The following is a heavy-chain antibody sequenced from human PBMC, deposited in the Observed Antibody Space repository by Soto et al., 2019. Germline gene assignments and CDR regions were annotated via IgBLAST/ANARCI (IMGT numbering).Heavy chain of an antibody. Sequence: ASVKVSCKASGYNFTSYAMHWVRQAPGQRLEWMGWINAGNGNTKYSQKFQGRVTITRDTSASTAYMELSSLRSEDTAVYYCARGGIAVAGTPFDYWGQGTLVTV. D-gene: IGHD6-19*01. V-gene: IGHV1-3*01. CDR2: INAGNGNT. CDR1: GYNFTSYA. J-gene: IGHJ4*02. CDR3: ARGGIAVAGTPFDY.